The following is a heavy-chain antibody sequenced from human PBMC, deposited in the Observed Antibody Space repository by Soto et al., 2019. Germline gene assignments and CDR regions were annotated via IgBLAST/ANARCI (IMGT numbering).Heavy chain of an antibody. D-gene: IGHD3-10*01. CDR3: ARGGLVRDTPLTYYYYYGMDV. CDR1: GGSFSGYY. Sequence: PSETLSLTCAVYGGSFSGYYWSWIRQPPGKGLEWIGEINHSGSTNYNPSLKSRVTISVDTSKNQFSLKLSSVTAADTAVYYCARGGLVRDTPLTYYYYYGMDVWGQGTTVTVSS. V-gene: IGHV4-34*01. J-gene: IGHJ6*02. CDR2: INHSGST.